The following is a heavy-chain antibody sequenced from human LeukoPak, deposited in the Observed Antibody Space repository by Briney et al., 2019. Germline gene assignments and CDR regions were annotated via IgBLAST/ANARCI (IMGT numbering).Heavy chain of an antibody. J-gene: IGHJ4*02. CDR2: INTDGSST. V-gene: IGHV3-74*01. D-gene: IGHD2-21*01. CDR3: ARGIVVENAIPGY. CDR1: GFTFSSYW. Sequence: QPGGSLRLSCAASGFTFSSYWMHWVRQVPGKGLVWVSCINTDGSSTTYADSVKGRFTISRDNAKNTLYLQMNSLRAEDTAVYFCARGIVVENAIPGYWGQGTLVTVSS.